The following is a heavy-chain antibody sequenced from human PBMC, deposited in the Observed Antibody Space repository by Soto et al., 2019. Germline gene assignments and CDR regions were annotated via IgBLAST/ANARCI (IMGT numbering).Heavy chain of an antibody. V-gene: IGHV5-10-1*01. J-gene: IGHJ6*02. CDR3: ARLAMVRGVPTYVMDV. CDR2: IDPSNSYT. Sequence: EVQLVQSGAEVKKPGESLRISCRGSGYTFTGSWLSWGRQMPGKGRGWMGGIDPSNSYTNSSPSFQGHVTISAETSISTAYLQWSSMKASDTAMYYCARLAMVRGVPTYVMDVWGQGTTVTVSS. CDR1: GYTFTGSW. D-gene: IGHD3-10*01.